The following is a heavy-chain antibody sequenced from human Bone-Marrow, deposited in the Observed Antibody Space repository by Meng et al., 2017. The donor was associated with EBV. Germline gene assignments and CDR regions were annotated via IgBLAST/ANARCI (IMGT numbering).Heavy chain of an antibody. J-gene: IGHJ4*02. Sequence: QVHSVNSGAEGHNPGSSVKVSCKTSGSPFSSDAIRWLRQDPRQGLEWMGGLIPMLGAPNYAQKFQDRVTIIADKSTSIHYMELSSLRSDDTAVYYCASESGRGYTPDYWGRGALVTVSS. CDR3: ASESGRGYTPDY. D-gene: IGHD3-10*01. V-gene: IGHV1-69*06. CDR2: LIPMLGAP. CDR1: GSPFSSDA.